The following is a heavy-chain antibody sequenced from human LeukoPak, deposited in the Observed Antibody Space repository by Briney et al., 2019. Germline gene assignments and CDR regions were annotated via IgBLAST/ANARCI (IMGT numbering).Heavy chain of an antibody. D-gene: IGHD4-23*01. CDR1: GGSISRDY. J-gene: IGHJ6*02. CDR2: IYYTGST. V-gene: IGHV4-59*08. CDR3: ARTGGTVATYYYYGMDA. Sequence: SETLSLTCTVSGGSISRDYWSWIRQPPGKGLEWIGYIYYTGSTNYNPSLKSRVTISVDTSKNQFSLKLSSVTAADTAVYYCARTGGTVATYYYYGMDAWGQGTTVTVSS.